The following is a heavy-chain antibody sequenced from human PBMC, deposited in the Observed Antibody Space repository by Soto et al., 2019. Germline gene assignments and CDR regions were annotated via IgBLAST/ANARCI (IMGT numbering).Heavy chain of an antibody. CDR2: ISSSGDYI. V-gene: IGHV3-21*04. Sequence: GGSLRLSCAASGFTFRSFTMNWVRQAPGKGLEWVSSISSSGDYIYYGDSVKGRFTISRDNANNSLYLQMNSLRAEDTAMYYCARGTYVNDAFEIWGQGTMVTVSS. D-gene: IGHD3-16*01. J-gene: IGHJ3*02. CDR1: GFTFRSFT. CDR3: ARGTYVNDAFEI.